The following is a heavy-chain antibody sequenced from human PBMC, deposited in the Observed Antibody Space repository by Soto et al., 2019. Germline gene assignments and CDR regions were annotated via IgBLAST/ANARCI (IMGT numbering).Heavy chain of an antibody. CDR2: IRSKAYGGTT. CDR3: TRGYRISQIVGEVDAFDI. V-gene: IGHV3-49*04. Sequence: GGSLRLSCTASGFTFGDYAMSWVRQAPGKGLEWVGFIRSKAYGGTTEYAASVKGRFTISRDDSKSIAYLQMNSLKTEDTAVYYCTRGYRISQIVGEVDAFDIWGQGTMVTVSS. CDR1: GFTFGDYA. J-gene: IGHJ3*02. D-gene: IGHD1-26*01.